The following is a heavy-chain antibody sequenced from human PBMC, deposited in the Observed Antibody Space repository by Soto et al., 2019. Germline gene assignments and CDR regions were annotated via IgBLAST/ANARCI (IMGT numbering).Heavy chain of an antibody. J-gene: IGHJ1*01. CDR3: AKVIGDCTNGVCYEYFQH. Sequence: EVQLLESGGGLVQPGGSLRLSCAASGFTFSSYAMSWVRQAPGKGREGVSAISGSGGSTYYADSVKGRFTISRDNSKNTLYLQMNSLRAEDTAVYYCAKVIGDCTNGVCYEYFQHWGQGTLVTVSS. CDR1: GFTFSSYA. CDR2: ISGSGGST. D-gene: IGHD2-8*01. V-gene: IGHV3-23*01.